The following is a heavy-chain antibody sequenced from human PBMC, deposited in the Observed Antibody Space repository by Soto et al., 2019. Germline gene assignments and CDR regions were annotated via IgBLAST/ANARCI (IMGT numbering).Heavy chain of an antibody. CDR1: GFTFSSNA. Sequence: GGSLRLSCAASGFTFSSNAMSWVRQAPGKGLEWVSGISSSGGSTYYADSVKGRFTISRDNSKNMLYLQMNNLRAEDTAVYYCAKAQGGSYFDYWGQGTLVTVSS. CDR2: ISSSGGST. V-gene: IGHV3-23*01. J-gene: IGHJ4*02. CDR3: AKAQGGSYFDY. D-gene: IGHD2-15*01.